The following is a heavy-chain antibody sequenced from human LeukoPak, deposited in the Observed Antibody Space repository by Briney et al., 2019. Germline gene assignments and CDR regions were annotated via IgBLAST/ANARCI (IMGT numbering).Heavy chain of an antibody. V-gene: IGHV4-59*01. Sequence: SETLSLTCTVSGRSISSYYWSWLRQPPGQGLAWIGYIYYSGSTNYNPSLKSRVTISVDTSKNQFSLKLSSVTAADTAVYYCARAEWGYYDSSGYYRYWGQGTLVTVSS. CDR3: ARAEWGYYDSSGYYRY. CDR1: GRSISSYY. J-gene: IGHJ4*02. CDR2: IYYSGST. D-gene: IGHD3-22*01.